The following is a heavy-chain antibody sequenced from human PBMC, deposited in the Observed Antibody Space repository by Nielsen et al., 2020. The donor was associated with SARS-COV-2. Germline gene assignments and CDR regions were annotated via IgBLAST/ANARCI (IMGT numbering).Heavy chain of an antibody. J-gene: IGHJ4*02. CDR1: GGSISSYY. V-gene: IGHV4-59*08. CDR3: ARRGGATSGYWTSQTYHFDY. Sequence: SETLSLTCTVSGGSISSYYWSWIRQPPGKGLEWIGYISYPGSPDYNPSLKSRVTISVDTSKNQFSLKLNSVTAADTAVYYCARRGGATSGYWTSQTYHFDYWGQGTPVTASS. D-gene: IGHD3-22*01. CDR2: ISYPGSP.